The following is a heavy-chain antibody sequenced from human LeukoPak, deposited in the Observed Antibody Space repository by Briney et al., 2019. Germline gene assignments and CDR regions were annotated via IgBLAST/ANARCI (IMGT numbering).Heavy chain of an antibody. CDR2: INHSGST. V-gene: IGHV4-34*01. D-gene: IGHD2-2*01. Sequence: PSETLSLTCAVYSGSFSGYYWSWIRQPPGKGLEWIGEINHSGSTNYNPSLKSRVTISVDTSKNQFSLKLSSVTAADTAVYYCARDGGERKVDGDRDIVVVPATFDYWGQGTLVTVST. CDR1: SGSFSGYY. J-gene: IGHJ4*02. CDR3: ARDGGERKVDGDRDIVVVPATFDY.